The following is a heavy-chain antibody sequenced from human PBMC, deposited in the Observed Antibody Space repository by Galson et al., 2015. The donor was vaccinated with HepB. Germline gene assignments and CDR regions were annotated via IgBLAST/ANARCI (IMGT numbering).Heavy chain of an antibody. J-gene: IGHJ4*02. D-gene: IGHD3/OR15-3a*01. Sequence: SCKASGYTFSDHYIHWVLQAPGQGLEWVGEINPKNGDAKYAQKFQGRATMTRDTSISTAYMEVTSLRSDDTAVYYCARDYGLKDSDNWGQGTLVTVSS. CDR3: ARDYGLKDSDN. CDR1: GYTFSDHY. CDR2: INPKNGDA. V-gene: IGHV1-2*02.